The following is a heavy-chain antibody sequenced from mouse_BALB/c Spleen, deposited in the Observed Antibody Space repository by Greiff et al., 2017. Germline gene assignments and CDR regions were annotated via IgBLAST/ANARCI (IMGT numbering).Heavy chain of an antibody. Sequence: QVQLQQSGAELVKPGASVKMSCKASGYTFTSYNMHWVKQTPGQGLEWIGAIYPGNGDTSYNQKFKGKATLTADKSSSTAYMQLSSLTSEDSAVYYCARSGYDGYYVAWFAYWGQGTLVTVSA. CDR2: IYPGNGDT. CDR3: ARSGYDGYYVAWFAY. V-gene: IGHV1-12*01. D-gene: IGHD2-3*01. CDR1: GYTFTSYN. J-gene: IGHJ3*01.